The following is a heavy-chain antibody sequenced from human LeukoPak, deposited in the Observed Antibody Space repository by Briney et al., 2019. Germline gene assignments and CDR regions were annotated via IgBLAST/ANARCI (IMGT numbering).Heavy chain of an antibody. CDR3: ARGGGSSWYSYGFDP. CDR2: IYYSGST. J-gene: IGHJ5*02. D-gene: IGHD6-13*01. Sequence: SETLSLTCTVSGGSISSCYWSWIRQPQGKGLEWIGYIYYSGSTNYNPSLKSRVTISVDTSKNQFSLKPSSVTAADTAVYYCARGGGSSWYSYGFDPWGQGTLVTVSS. CDR1: GGSISSCY. V-gene: IGHV4-59*01.